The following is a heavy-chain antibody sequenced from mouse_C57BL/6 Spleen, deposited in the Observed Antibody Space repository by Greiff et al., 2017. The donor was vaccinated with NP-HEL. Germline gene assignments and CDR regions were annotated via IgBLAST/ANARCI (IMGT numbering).Heavy chain of an antibody. J-gene: IGHJ4*01. CDR1: GYTFTSYT. D-gene: IGHD3-2*02. Sequence: VQLQQSGAELARPGASVKMSCKASGYTFTSYTMHWVKQRPGQGLEWIGYINPSSGYTKYNQKFKDKATLTADKSSSTAYMQLSSLTSEDSAVYYCCPSSSGYGYMDYWGQGTSVTVSS. CDR2: INPSSGYT. V-gene: IGHV1-4*01. CDR3: CPSSSGYGYMDY.